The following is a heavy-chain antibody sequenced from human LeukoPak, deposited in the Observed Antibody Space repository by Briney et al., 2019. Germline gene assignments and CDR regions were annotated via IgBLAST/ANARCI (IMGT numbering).Heavy chain of an antibody. V-gene: IGHV3-48*03. CDR3: ARVVVVPAAMLDY. J-gene: IGHJ4*02. CDR1: GFTFSSYE. CDR2: ISSSGSTI. Sequence: GGSLRLPCAASGFTFSSYEMNWVRQAPGKGLEWVSYISSSGSTIYYADSVKGRFTISRDNAKNSLYLQMNSLRAEDTAVYYCARVVVVPAAMLDYWGQGTLVTVSS. D-gene: IGHD2-2*01.